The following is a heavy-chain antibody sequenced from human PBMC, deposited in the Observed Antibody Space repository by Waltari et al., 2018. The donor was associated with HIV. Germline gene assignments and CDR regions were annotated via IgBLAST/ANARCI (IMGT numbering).Heavy chain of an antibody. CDR1: GGTFSSYA. J-gene: IGHJ6*02. CDR2: IIPIFGTA. CDR3: ASNGGLDREITNYYYYGMDV. V-gene: IGHV1-69*12. Sequence: QVQLVQSGAEVKKPGSSVKVSCKASGGTFSSYAISWVRQPPGQGLEWRGGIIPIFGTANYAQKFQGRVTITADESTSTAYMELSSLRSEDTAVYYCASNGGLDREITNYYYYGMDVWGQGTTVTVSS. D-gene: IGHD3-3*01.